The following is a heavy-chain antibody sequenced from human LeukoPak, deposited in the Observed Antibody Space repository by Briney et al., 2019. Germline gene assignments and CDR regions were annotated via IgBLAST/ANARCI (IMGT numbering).Heavy chain of an antibody. Sequence: PGGSLRLSCAASGFTFSSYWMSWVRQAPGKGLEWVANIKQDGSEIYYVDSVKGRFTISRDNAKNSLYLQMNSLRAEDTAVYYCAREGAWEPPDDAFDIWGHGTIVTVSS. CDR2: IKQDGSEI. CDR1: GFTFSSYW. CDR3: AREGAWEPPDDAFDI. J-gene: IGHJ3*02. D-gene: IGHD1-14*01. V-gene: IGHV3-7*01.